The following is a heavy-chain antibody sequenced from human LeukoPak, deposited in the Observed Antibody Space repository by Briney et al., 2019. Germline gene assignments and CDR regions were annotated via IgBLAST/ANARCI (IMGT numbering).Heavy chain of an antibody. Sequence: ASVKVSCKASGYPFTSYYMHWVRQAPGQGLEWTGIINPSGGSTSYAQKFQGRVTMTRDTSTSTVYMELSSLRSEDTAVYYCARDNKVADYYDSSGLDCWGQGTLVTVSS. D-gene: IGHD3-22*01. V-gene: IGHV1-46*01. J-gene: IGHJ4*02. CDR2: INPSGGST. CDR1: GYPFTSYY. CDR3: ARDNKVADYYDSSGLDC.